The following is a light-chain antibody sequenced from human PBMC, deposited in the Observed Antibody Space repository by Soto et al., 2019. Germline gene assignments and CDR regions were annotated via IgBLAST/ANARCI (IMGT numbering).Light chain of an antibody. CDR2: AAS. CDR1: QSVRSNH. J-gene: IGKJ2*01. V-gene: IGKV3-20*01. Sequence: DIVLTQSPATLSLSPGERATLSCRASQSVRSNHLAWYQQKPGQAPRLLIYAASSRATGIPDRFSGSGSGTDFILTISRLEPEDLAVYYCQHYDKSPLYTFGQGTKLEIK. CDR3: QHYDKSPLYT.